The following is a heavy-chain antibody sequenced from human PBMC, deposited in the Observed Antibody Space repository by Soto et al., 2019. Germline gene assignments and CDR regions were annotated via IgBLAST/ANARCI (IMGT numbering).Heavy chain of an antibody. Sequence: GGSLRLSCAASGFSSRSLAMHWVRHAPGKGLEWVALVSFDGSSTYYAESVKGRFTASRDNSKDTLHLQMNSLRADDTAVYYCEVNNYEVSAGAFDIWGQGTMVTVSS. J-gene: IGHJ3*02. D-gene: IGHD3-16*01. CDR1: GFSSRSLA. CDR2: VSFDGSST. V-gene: IGHV3-30*03. CDR3: EVNNYEVSAGAFDI.